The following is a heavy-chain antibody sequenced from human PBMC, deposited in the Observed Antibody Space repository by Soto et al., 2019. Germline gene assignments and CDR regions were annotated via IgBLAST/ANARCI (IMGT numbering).Heavy chain of an antibody. J-gene: IGHJ4*02. V-gene: IGHV3-30*18. CDR1: GFTFSSYG. CDR2: ISYDGSNK. CDR3: AKDFSGWSFDY. D-gene: IGHD6-19*01. Sequence: GGSLRLSCAASGFTFSSYGMHWVRQAPGKGLEWVAVISYDGSNKYYADSVKGRFTISRDNSKNTLYLQMNSLRAEDTAVYYCAKDFSGWSFDYWGQGTLVTVS.